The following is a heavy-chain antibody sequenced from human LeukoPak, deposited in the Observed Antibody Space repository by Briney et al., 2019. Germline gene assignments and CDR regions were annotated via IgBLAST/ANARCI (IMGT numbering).Heavy chain of an antibody. J-gene: IGHJ5*02. CDR2: IYYSGST. Sequence: SETLSLTCAVSGGSISSGGYSWSWIRQPPGTGLEWIGYIYYSGSTNYNPSLKSRVTISVDTSKNQFSLKLSSVTAADTAVYYCARASILSSIAARRRPNWFDPWGQGTLVTVSS. CDR1: GGSISSGGYS. CDR3: ARASILSSIAARRRPNWFDP. V-gene: IGHV4-61*08. D-gene: IGHD6-6*01.